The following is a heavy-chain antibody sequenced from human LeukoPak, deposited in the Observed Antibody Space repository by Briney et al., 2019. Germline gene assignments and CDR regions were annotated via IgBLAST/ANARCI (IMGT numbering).Heavy chain of an antibody. D-gene: IGHD4-17*01. V-gene: IGHV4-34*01. Sequence: SETLSLTCAVYGGFFSVYYWSWIRQPPGKGLEWIGEINHSGSSNYNPSLKSRVTISVDTSKNQFSLKLSSVTAADTAVYYCARGEDGDYYFQHWGQGTLVTVSS. CDR2: INHSGSS. CDR1: GGFFSVYY. CDR3: ARGEDGDYYFQH. J-gene: IGHJ1*01.